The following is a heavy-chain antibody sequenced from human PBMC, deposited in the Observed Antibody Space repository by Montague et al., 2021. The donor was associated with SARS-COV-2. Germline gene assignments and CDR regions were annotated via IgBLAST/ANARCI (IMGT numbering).Heavy chain of an antibody. CDR1: GHNFTNYW. CDR3: ARPFKGASLRSFAFDM. CDR2: IYTGDSET. V-gene: IGHV5-51*03. Sequence: QSGAEVKKPGESLKISCKGPGHNFTNYWIGWLRQMPGKGLEWMGIIYTGDSETRYSPSFQGQVTISVDKSISTAFLQWSSLKASDTAIYYCARPFKGASLRSFAFDMWGQGTTVTVSP. J-gene: IGHJ3*02. D-gene: IGHD1-26*01.